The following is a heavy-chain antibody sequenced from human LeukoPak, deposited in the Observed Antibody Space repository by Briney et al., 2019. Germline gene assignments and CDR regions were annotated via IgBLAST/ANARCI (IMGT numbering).Heavy chain of an antibody. CDR1: GDSVSNFY. CDR3: ALAPNSNWFDF. Sequence: SETLSLTCSVSGDSVSNFYWNWIRQPPGKRVEWIGNIHDSGNSNYNPSLQSRVTISIGTSRRQLFLKLTSVTAADTAVYYCALAPNSNWFDFWGQGTLVTVSS. D-gene: IGHD2-8*01. CDR2: IHDSGNS. J-gene: IGHJ5*01. V-gene: IGHV4-59*08.